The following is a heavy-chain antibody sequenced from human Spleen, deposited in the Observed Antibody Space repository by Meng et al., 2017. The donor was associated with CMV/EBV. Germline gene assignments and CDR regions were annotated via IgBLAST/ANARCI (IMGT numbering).Heavy chain of an antibody. D-gene: IGHD3-9*01. Sequence: ASVKVSCKASGYTFTDHYFHWVRQAPGQGLEWMGWIYPNSGGTHYAQKFQGRLTVTTDTSISTGYMELSSLGSDDMAVYYCARDNDWGPDYWGQGTLVTVSS. CDR2: IYPNSGGT. J-gene: IGHJ4*02. CDR3: ARDNDWGPDY. V-gene: IGHV1-2*02. CDR1: GYTFTDHY.